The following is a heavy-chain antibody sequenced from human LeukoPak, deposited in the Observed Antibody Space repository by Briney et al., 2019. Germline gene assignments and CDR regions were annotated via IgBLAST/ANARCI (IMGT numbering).Heavy chain of an antibody. D-gene: IGHD1-26*01. CDR3: ARGSGWGSYSRRYYFDY. CDR2: LNHSGST. J-gene: IGHJ4*02. CDR1: GGSFSGYY. V-gene: IGHV4-34*01. Sequence: SETLSLTCAVYGGSFSGYYWSWIRQPPGKGLGWIGELNHSGSTNYNPSLKSRVTISVDTSKNKFSLKLSSVTAADTAVYYCARGSGWGSYSRRYYFDYWGQGTLVTVSS.